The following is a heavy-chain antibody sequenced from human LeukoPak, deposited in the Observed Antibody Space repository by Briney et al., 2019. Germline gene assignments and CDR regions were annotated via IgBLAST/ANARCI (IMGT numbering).Heavy chain of an antibody. CDR2: FYVGGAT. V-gene: IGHV3-53*01. CDR1: GFTVSSNY. J-gene: IGHJ4*02. Sequence: GGSLRLSCAASGFTVSSNYMSWVRQAPGKGLEWVSVFYVGGATYYADSVKGRFTISRDNSENTLYLQMKSLRAEDTAVYYCARGDGYNFFDYWGQGTLVPVS. CDR3: ARGDGYNFFDY. D-gene: IGHD5-24*01.